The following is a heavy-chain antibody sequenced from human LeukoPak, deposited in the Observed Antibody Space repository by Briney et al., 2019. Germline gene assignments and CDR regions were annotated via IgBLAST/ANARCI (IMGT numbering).Heavy chain of an antibody. D-gene: IGHD2-2*01. Sequence: PGGSLRLSCLASGFTFSGQYMSWVRQAPGKGLEWVANIRPDSSAKMYVDSVKGRFSISRDNAQNALFLQMDSLRVEDSAVYFCARSQLPPLFQLLSNYYYGMDVWGQGTTVTVSS. CDR3: ARSQLPPLFQLLSNYYYGMDV. J-gene: IGHJ6*02. CDR2: IRPDSSAK. V-gene: IGHV3-7*05. CDR1: GFTFSGQY.